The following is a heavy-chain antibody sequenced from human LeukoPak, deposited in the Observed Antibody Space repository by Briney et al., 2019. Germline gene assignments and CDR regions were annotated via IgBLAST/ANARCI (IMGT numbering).Heavy chain of an antibody. V-gene: IGHV3-23*01. Sequence: GGSLRLSCAASGFTFSSYAMSWVRQAPGKGLEWVSAISGSGGSTYYADSVKGRFTISRDNSKNTLYLQMNSLRAEDTAVYYCAKDPPLRWEPTYDASDIWGQGTMVTVSS. CDR3: AKDPPLRWEPTYDASDI. CDR2: ISGSGGST. D-gene: IGHD4-23*01. J-gene: IGHJ3*02. CDR1: GFTFSSYA.